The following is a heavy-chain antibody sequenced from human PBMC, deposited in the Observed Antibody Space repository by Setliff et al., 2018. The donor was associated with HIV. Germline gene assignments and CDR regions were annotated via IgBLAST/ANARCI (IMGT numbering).Heavy chain of an antibody. CDR2: IIPIFGTA. V-gene: IGHV1-69*13. D-gene: IGHD2-8*01. Sequence: SVKVSCKASGGTSSSYVISWVRQAPGQGLEWMGGIIPIFGTANNAQKFQGRVTITADESTSTAYMELSSLRSDDTAVYYRARKYCTNGVCYKTGEFDYWGQGTLVTGSS. CDR1: GGTSSSYV. J-gene: IGHJ4*02. CDR3: ARKYCTNGVCYKTGEFDY.